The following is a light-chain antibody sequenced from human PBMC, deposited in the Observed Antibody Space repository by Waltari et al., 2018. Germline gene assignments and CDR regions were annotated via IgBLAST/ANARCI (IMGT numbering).Light chain of an antibody. CDR2: DNT. V-gene: IGLV1-51*01. CDR3: GTWDTSLSAYWV. J-gene: IGLJ3*02. Sequence: QSVLTPPPSVSAAPGQNVTISCSVSTPNSGINYVSWFQHFPGTAPKFPLYDNTKRPSWIPDRFSCSKSGTSATLGITGLQTGDEADYYCGTWDTSLSAYWVFGGGTKLTVL. CDR1: TPNSGINY.